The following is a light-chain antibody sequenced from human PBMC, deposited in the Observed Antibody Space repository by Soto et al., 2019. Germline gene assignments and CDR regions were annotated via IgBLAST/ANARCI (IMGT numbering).Light chain of an antibody. CDR3: SSYTSSGTLYV. CDR1: NSDIGGSKY. Sequence: QSVLTQPASVSGSPGQSNTLSCTGTNSDIGGSKYVSWYQQHPGKAPKLMIYEVTYRPSGVSDRFSGSKSGNTASLTVSGLQAEDEADYYCSSYTSSGTLYVFGTGTKVTVL. CDR2: EVT. V-gene: IGLV2-14*01. J-gene: IGLJ1*01.